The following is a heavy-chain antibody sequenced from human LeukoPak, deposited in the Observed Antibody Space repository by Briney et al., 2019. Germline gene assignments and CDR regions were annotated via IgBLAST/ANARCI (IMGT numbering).Heavy chain of an antibody. CDR1: GFTFDDYG. Sequence: GGSLRLSCAASGFTFDDYGMSWVRQAPGKGLEWVSGINWNGASTGYADSVKGRFTISRDNAKNSLYLQMNSLRAEDTALYYCAKGGVVPAAITYYGMDVWGQGTTVTVSS. CDR3: AKGGVVPAAITYYGMDV. D-gene: IGHD2-2*02. V-gene: IGHV3-20*04. CDR2: INWNGAST. J-gene: IGHJ6*02.